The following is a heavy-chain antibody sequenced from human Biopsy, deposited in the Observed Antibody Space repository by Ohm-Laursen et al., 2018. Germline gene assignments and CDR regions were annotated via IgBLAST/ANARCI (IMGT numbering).Heavy chain of an antibody. Sequence: GASVKDSCKASGYTFTGQYLHWVRQVPGQGLEWMGWINPHSGTTKFAQDFQGRVTMTRDTSITTAYMELRRLRSDDTAVYYCAKGRDLRGGAEYFQHWGQGALVTVSS. CDR3: AKGRDLRGGAEYFQH. D-gene: IGHD2-15*01. J-gene: IGHJ1*01. CDR1: GYTFTGQY. V-gene: IGHV1-2*02. CDR2: INPHSGTT.